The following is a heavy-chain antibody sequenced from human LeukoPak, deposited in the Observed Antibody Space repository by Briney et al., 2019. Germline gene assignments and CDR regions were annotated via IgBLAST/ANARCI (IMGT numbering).Heavy chain of an antibody. V-gene: IGHV3-30*02. J-gene: IGHJ5*02. Sequence: GGSLRLSCAASGFTSITYDMHWVRQTPGKGLEWVALIRYDAYNTYYTDSVKGRFTISRDNSKNTLYLQLDSLSAEDTAVYYCAKPYQRQNNWFDPWGQGTLVTVSS. CDR3: AKPYQRQNNWFDP. D-gene: IGHD2-2*01. CDR2: IRYDAYNT. CDR1: GFTSITYD.